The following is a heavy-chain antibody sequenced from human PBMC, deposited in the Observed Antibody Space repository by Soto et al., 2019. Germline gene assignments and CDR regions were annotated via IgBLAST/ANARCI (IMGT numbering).Heavy chain of an antibody. CDR3: ARSVSGSYSRPSTDYYFDY. D-gene: IGHD1-26*01. Sequence: EVQLVESGGGLVKPGGSLRLSCAASGFTFSSYSMNWVRQAPGKGLEWVSSISSSSSYIYYADSVKGRFTISRDNAKNSLYLQMNSLRAEDTAVYYCARSVSGSYSRPSTDYYFDYWGQGTLVTVSS. CDR1: GFTFSSYS. J-gene: IGHJ4*02. CDR2: ISSSSSYI. V-gene: IGHV3-21*01.